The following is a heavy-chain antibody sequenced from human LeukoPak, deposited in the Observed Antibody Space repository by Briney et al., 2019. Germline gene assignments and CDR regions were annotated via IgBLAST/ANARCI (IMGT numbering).Heavy chain of an antibody. V-gene: IGHV3-11*01. CDR1: GFTFSDYY. CDR2: ISSSGSTI. Sequence: PGGSLRLPCAASGFTFSDYYMSWIRQAPGKGLEWVSYISSSGSTIYYADSVKGRFTISRDNAKNSLYLQMNSLRAEDTAVYYCASVDTMVQGGAEYFQHWGQGTLVTVSS. CDR3: ASVDTMVQGGAEYFQH. J-gene: IGHJ1*01. D-gene: IGHD3-10*01.